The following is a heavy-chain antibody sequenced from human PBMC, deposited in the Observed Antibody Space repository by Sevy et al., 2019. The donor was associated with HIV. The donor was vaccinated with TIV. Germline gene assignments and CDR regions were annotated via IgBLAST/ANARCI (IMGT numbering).Heavy chain of an antibody. Sequence: GGSLRLSCAASGFTLSGYWMHWVRQAPGKGLVWVSRINSDGRTTSYADSVKGRFTISRDNAKNTLYLQMNSLRAEDKAVYYCTREGSGWYFDYWGQGTPVTVSS. CDR1: GFTLSGYW. CDR2: INSDGRTT. V-gene: IGHV3-74*01. CDR3: TREGSGWYFDY. D-gene: IGHD6-19*01. J-gene: IGHJ4*02.